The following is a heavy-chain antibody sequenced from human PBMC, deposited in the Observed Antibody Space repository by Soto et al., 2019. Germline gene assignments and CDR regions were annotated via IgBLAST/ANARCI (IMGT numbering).Heavy chain of an antibody. V-gene: IGHV3-30*18. CDR2: ISFTGTTK. CDR1: GFTFSRYG. D-gene: IGHD3-22*01. J-gene: IGHJ4*02. Sequence: GGSLRLSCVGSGFTFSRYGLHWVRQTPGKGLEWVAVISFTGTTKYYADSVKGRFTISRDNSKSTVYLEMNRLTADDSAMYFCAQDAKTGFSYDTANWGQGTLVTVSS. CDR3: AQDAKTGFSYDTAN.